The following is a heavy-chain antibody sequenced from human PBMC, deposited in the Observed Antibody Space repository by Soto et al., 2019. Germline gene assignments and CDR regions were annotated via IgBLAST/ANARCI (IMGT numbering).Heavy chain of an antibody. V-gene: IGHV1-69*01. J-gene: IGHJ6*02. CDR1: GGTFSSYA. CDR3: ARGGGWYYFYGMDV. CDR2: IIPIFGTA. D-gene: IGHD6-19*01. Sequence: QVQLVQSGSEVKKPGSSVKVSCKASGGTFSSYAISWVRQAPGQGLEWMGGIIPIFGTANYAQKFKGRVTITADESTSTAYMELRSLRAEDTAVYYCARGGGWYYFYGMDVWGQGTTVTVSS.